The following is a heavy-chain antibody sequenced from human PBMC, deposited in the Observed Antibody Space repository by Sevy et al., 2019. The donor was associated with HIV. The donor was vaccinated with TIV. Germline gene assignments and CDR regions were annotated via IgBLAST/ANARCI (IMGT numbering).Heavy chain of an antibody. V-gene: IGHV3-33*01. CDR2: VSSDESNK. CDR3: ARDAQRLPLGELSRIPSARGGMDV. D-gene: IGHD3-16*02. Sequence: GGSLRLSCAASGFTPSTYGMHWVRQAPGKGLEWVAFVSSDESNKYYVESVKGRFTISRDNSKNTLYLQMNSLRPEDRAVYYCARDAQRLPLGELSRIPSARGGMDVWGQGTAVTVSS. CDR1: GFTPSTYG. J-gene: IGHJ6*02.